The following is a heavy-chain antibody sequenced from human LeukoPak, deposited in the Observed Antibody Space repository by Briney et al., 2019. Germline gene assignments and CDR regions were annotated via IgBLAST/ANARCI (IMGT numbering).Heavy chain of an antibody. CDR2: IIPIFGTA. V-gene: IGHV1-69*01. CDR3: ARVGSGSYGRVY. Sequence: ASVKVSCKASGGTFSSYSSSWVRQAPGQGRVWMGGIIPIFGTANYAQKYQGRVTITADESTSPAYMELSSLRSEDTAVYYCARVGSGSYGRVYWGQGTLVTVSS. CDR1: GGTFSSYS. D-gene: IGHD1-26*01. J-gene: IGHJ4*02.